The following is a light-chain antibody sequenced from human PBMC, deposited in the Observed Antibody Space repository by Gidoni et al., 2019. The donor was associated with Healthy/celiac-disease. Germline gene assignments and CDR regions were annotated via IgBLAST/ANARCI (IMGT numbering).Light chain of an antibody. Sequence: IHMPHSPSTLSASVGDRVTITCRASQSISSWLAWYQQKPGKAPKILIYKASSLESGVPSRFSGSGSGTEFTLTISSLQPDDFATYYCKQYNSWWTFGQGTKVEIK. V-gene: IGKV1-5*03. CDR1: QSISSW. J-gene: IGKJ1*01. CDR2: KAS. CDR3: KQYNSWWT.